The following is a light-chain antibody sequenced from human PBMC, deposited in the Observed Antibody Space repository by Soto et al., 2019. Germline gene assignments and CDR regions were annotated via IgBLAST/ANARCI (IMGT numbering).Light chain of an antibody. V-gene: IGLV2-14*01. J-gene: IGLJ1*01. Sequence: HSVLTQPASVSGSPGQSISISCTGTSSDVGGYDYVSWYQLHPGKAPKLMVFEVSNRPSGVSYRFSGSKSGNTASLTISGLQAEDEADYFCSSYSIRTAYLFGSGTK. CDR3: SSYSIRTAYL. CDR2: EVS. CDR1: SSDVGGYDY.